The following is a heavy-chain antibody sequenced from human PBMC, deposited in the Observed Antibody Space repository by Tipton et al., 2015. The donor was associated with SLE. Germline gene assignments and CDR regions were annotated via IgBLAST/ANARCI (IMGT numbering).Heavy chain of an antibody. CDR3: ASHQAAAGL. Sequence: SLRLSCAASGFPFNNYAMNWVRQAPGKGLEWVSGISDSGGSTYYADSVKGRFTISRDNSKNTLYLQMNSLRVDDTAVYYCASHQAAAGLWGQGTLVTVSS. D-gene: IGHD6-13*01. J-gene: IGHJ4*02. CDR1: GFPFNNYA. CDR2: ISDSGGST. V-gene: IGHV3-23*01.